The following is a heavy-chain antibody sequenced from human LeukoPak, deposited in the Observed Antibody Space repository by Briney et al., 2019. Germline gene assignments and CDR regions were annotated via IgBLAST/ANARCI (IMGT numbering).Heavy chain of an antibody. D-gene: IGHD1-1*01. CDR2: IHAGTGNT. Sequence: ASVKVSCKASGYTFINYAIHWMRQAPGQRLEWMGWIHAGTGNTKYSQKFQGRVTITRDTSANTVYMELSRLRPEDTAVYYCARDITIGTTRFDPWGQGTLVTVSP. CDR3: ARDITIGTTRFDP. CDR1: GYTFINYA. V-gene: IGHV1-3*01. J-gene: IGHJ5*02.